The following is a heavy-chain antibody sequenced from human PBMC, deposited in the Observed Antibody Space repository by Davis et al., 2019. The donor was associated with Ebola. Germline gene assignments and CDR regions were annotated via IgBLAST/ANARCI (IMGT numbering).Heavy chain of an antibody. CDR3: ARRIAARPFGDWFDP. D-gene: IGHD6-6*01. J-gene: IGHJ5*02. Sequence: SETLSLTCPVSGGSISSYYWSWIRQPPGKGLEWIGYIYYSGSTNYNPSLKSRVTISVDTSKNQFSLKLSSVTAADTAVYYCARRIAARPFGDWFDPWGQGTLVTVSS. CDR2: IYYSGST. CDR1: GGSISSYY. V-gene: IGHV4-59*08.